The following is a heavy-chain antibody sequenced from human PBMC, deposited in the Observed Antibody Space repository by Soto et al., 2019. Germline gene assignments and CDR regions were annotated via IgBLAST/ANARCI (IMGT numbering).Heavy chain of an antibody. J-gene: IGHJ4*02. Sequence: SETLSLTCTVSGGSFNHYYWSWIRQPPGKGLEWIGCVYYSGSTNYNPSLKSRVTISIDTSKNQFSLKLSSVTAADTAVDYCTREQTSTVVTQWGQGTLVTVSS. CDR3: TREQTSTVVTQ. CDR2: VYYSGST. V-gene: IGHV4-59*01. CDR1: GGSFNHYY. D-gene: IGHD2-15*01.